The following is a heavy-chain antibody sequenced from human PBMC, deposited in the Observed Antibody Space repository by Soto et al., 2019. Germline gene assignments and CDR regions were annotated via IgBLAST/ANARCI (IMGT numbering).Heavy chain of an antibody. V-gene: IGHV1-69*01. CDR3: VSSRSVPRDMYFGSWSSLDD. Sequence: QVQLEQSEIEVKKPGSSVKVPCKVSGGAISWVRQAPGQGFEWLAGIVPTYRTIKYGQKFPDRLTITADYMSLTRLRPGDTAVYYCVSSRSVPRDMYFGSWSSLDDWGQGTLV. CDR1: GGA. CDR2: IVPTYRTI. D-gene: IGHD3-10*01. J-gene: IGHJ4*02.